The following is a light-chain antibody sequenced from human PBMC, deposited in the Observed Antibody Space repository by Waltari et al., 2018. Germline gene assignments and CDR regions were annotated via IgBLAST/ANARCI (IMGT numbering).Light chain of an antibody. CDR2: SDY. CDR3: GCRDSSGGLRE. J-gene: IGLJ3*02. CDR1: HHKKPL. V-gene: IGLV3-19*01. Sequence: SSELTQDPNAFVPLGHAIPITSQGVHHKKPLANWYQQKPRQAHLLVILSDYHRPSGIPGRFSGSRSGNTASFTITEAQAEDEGDYYCGCRDSSGGLREFGGGTRVTVL.